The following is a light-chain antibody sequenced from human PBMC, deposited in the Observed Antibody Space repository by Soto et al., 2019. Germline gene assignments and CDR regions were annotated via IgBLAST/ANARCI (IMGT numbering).Light chain of an antibody. J-gene: IGLJ1*01. V-gene: IGLV2-14*01. CDR3: SSYTSIITLYV. CDR2: EVS. CDR1: SSDVGGYNY. Sequence: QSALTQPASVSGSPGQSITISCTGTSSDVGGYNYVSWYQQHPGKAPKLMIYEVSNRPSGVSNRFSGSKSGNTASLTISGLQAEDGADYYCSSYTSIITLYVFGSGIKVT.